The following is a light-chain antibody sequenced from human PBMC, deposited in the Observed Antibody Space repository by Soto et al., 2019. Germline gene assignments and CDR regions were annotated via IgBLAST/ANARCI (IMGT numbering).Light chain of an antibody. CDR1: QSVSSY. CDR3: QQRSNWPPVT. J-gene: IGKJ4*01. Sequence: EIVLTQSPATLSLSPGERATLSCRASQSVSSYLAWYQQKPGQAPRLLIYDASNRATGIPARFSGSGSGTNFTFTIGSREPEDFVIYYCQQRSNWPPVTFGGGTKVEIK. CDR2: DAS. V-gene: IGKV3-11*01.